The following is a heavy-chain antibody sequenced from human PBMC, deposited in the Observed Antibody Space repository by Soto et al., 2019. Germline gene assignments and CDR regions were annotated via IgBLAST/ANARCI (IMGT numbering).Heavy chain of an antibody. CDR1: GFTIRNYA. Sequence: EVQVLESGGDLVQPGGSLRLSCAASGFTIRNYARSWVRQAPGKALEWASGISGSSDRTYYADSVKGRFTISKDTSSITLYLQMNSLRVEDTPFYHCDGSWTWGHWTMVTVTS. J-gene: IGHJ3*01. D-gene: IGHD5-12*01. V-gene: IGHV3-23*01. CDR2: ISGSSDRT. CDR3: DGSWT.